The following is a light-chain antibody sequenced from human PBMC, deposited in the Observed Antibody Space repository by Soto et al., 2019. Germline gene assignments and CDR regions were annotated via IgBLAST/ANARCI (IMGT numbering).Light chain of an antibody. CDR3: QQSHSAPLT. CDR1: QSISSH. J-gene: IGKJ4*01. V-gene: IGKV1-39*01. Sequence: QMTQSPSSLFASVGDRVTITCRASQSISSHLNWYQQKVGQTPRLLIYAASTLQSEVPPRFSGNGSGTEFTLTISGLQREDFATYYCQQSHSAPLTFGGGTKIQI. CDR2: AAS.